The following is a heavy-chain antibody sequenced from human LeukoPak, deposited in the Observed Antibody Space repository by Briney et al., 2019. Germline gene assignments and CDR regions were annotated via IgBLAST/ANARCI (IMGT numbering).Heavy chain of an antibody. J-gene: IGHJ4*02. Sequence: GGSLRLSCAASGFTFSNYAMSWARQAPGKGLEWVSGTSSSGGTTYYAASVKGRFTISRDNSKDTLYLQMNSLRAEDTALYYCAKDTGQWPVRTFDYWGQGTLVTVSS. CDR3: AKDTGQWPVRTFDY. CDR1: GFTFSNYA. D-gene: IGHD6-19*01. V-gene: IGHV3-23*01. CDR2: TSSSGGTT.